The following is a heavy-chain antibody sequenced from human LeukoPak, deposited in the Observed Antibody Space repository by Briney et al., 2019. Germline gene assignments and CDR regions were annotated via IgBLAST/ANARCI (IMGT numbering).Heavy chain of an antibody. CDR3: ARGNWNYPFDY. CDR1: GFTFSSYS. CDR2: IYSGGST. D-gene: IGHD1-7*01. J-gene: IGHJ4*02. V-gene: IGHV3-53*01. Sequence: GGSLRLSCAASGFTFSSYSMNWVRQAPGKGLEWVSVIYSGGSTYYADSVKGRFTISRDISKNTLYLQMNSLSAEDTAVYYCARGNWNYPFDYWGQGTLVTVSS.